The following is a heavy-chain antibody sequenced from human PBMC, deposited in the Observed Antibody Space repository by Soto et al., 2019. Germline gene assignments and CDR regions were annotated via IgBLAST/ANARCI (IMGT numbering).Heavy chain of an antibody. J-gene: IGHJ4*02. CDR1: GFSFSSHS. Sequence: QEQVMESGGGVVQPGGSIRLSHVTSGFSFSSHSMHWFRQAPGEGLEWVAVISSDGGIEVYAESVKGRFTISRDNFKNTLYLQMNSLRSEDTAVYYCAREVVTTKWYFDNWGQGVLVTVSS. CDR2: ISSDGGIE. D-gene: IGHD1-1*01. V-gene: IGHV3-30-3*01. CDR3: AREVVTTKWYFDN.